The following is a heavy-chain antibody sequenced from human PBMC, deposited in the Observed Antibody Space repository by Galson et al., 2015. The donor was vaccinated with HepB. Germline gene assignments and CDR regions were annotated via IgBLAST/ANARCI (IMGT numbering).Heavy chain of an antibody. CDR1: GFTFSDYY. V-gene: IGHV3-11*01. J-gene: IGHJ6*03. D-gene: IGHD5-12*01. Sequence: SLRLSCAASGFTFSDYYMSWIRQAPGKGLEWVSYISSSGSTIYYADSVKGRFTISRDNAKNSLYLQMNSLRAEDTAVYYCARTRRGYSGYDLSYYYYYYMDVWGKGTTVTVSS. CDR3: ARTRRGYSGYDLSYYYYYYMDV. CDR2: ISSSGSTI.